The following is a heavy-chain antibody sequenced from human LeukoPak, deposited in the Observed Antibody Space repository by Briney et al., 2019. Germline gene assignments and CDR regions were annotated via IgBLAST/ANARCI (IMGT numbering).Heavy chain of an antibody. CDR2: ISGDGGST. V-gene: IGHV3-43*02. J-gene: IGHJ4*02. Sequence: GGSLRLSCAASGFTFDGYAMHWVRQAPGKGLEWVSLISGDGGSTYYADSVKGRFTISRDNSKNSLYLQMNSLRAEDMALYYCAKILPVEDIVVVVAADTFDYWGQGTLVTVSS. D-gene: IGHD2-15*01. CDR3: AKILPVEDIVVVVAADTFDY. CDR1: GFTFDGYA.